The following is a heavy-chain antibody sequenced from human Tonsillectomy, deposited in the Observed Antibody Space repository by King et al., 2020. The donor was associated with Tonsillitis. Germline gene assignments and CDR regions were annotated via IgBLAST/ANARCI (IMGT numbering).Heavy chain of an antibody. J-gene: IGHJ4*02. CDR1: GFTFSSYA. V-gene: IGHV3-30*04. D-gene: IGHD5-18*01. CDR3: ASAFGAYSFGLHFDY. Sequence: VQLVESGGGVVQPGRSLRLSCAASGFTFSSYALHWVRQAPGKGLEWVALISYDGSNKYYADSVKGRFTISRDNSKNTLYLQMNSLRAEDTAVYYCASAFGAYSFGLHFDYWGQGTLVTVSS. CDR2: ISYDGSNK.